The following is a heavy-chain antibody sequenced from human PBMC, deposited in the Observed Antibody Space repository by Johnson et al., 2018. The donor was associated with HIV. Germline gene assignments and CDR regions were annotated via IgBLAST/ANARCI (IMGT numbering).Heavy chain of an antibody. CDR2: IWYDGSNK. V-gene: IGHV3-30*02. J-gene: IGHJ3*02. D-gene: IGHD4-17*01. CDR3: AKDAVTDDAFDI. CDR1: GFTFSSYG. Sequence: QMLLVESGGGVVQPGGSLRLSCAASGFTFSSYGMHWVRQAPGKGLEWVAVIWYDGSNKYYADSVKGRFTISRDNSKNTLYLQMNSLRAEDTAVYYCAKDAVTDDAFDIWGQGTMVTVSS.